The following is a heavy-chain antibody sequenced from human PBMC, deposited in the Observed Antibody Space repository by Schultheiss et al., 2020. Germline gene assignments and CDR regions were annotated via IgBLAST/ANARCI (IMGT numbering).Heavy chain of an antibody. J-gene: IGHJ2*01. V-gene: IGHV4-61*02. Sequence: LRLSCTVSGGSISSGSYYWSWIRQPAGKGLEWIGRIYTSGSTNYNPSLKSRVTISVDTSKNQFSLKLSSVTAADTAVYYCARVFYGDYGWYFDLWGRGTLVTVSS. D-gene: IGHD4-17*01. CDR3: ARVFYGDYGWYFDL. CDR1: GGSISSGSYY. CDR2: IYTSGST.